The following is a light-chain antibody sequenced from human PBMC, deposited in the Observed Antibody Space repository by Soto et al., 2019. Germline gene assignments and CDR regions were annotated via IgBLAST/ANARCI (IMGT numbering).Light chain of an antibody. Sequence: EIVLTQSPGTLSLSPGERATLPCRASQSVSSRYLVWYQQKPGQAPRLLIYGATSRATGIPDRFSGSGSGTDFTLTISRLEPDDFAVYYCQQYGISPPELTFGGGTKVDIK. V-gene: IGKV3-20*01. J-gene: IGKJ4*01. CDR1: QSVSSRY. CDR3: QQYGISPPELT. CDR2: GAT.